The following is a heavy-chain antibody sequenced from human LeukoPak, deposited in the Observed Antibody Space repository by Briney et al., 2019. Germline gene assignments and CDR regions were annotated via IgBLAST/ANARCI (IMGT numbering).Heavy chain of an antibody. CDR2: INPNSGGT. D-gene: IGHD3-10*01. V-gene: IGHV1-2*02. CDR3: ASTRFGDYYGSGSPQDV. CDR1: GYTFTGYY. Sequence: GASVKVSCKASGYTFTGYYMHWVRQAPGQGLEWMGWINPNSGGTNYAQKFQGRVTMTRDTSISTAYMELSRLRSDDTAVYYCASTRFGDYYGSGSPQDVWGQGTTVTVSS. J-gene: IGHJ6*02.